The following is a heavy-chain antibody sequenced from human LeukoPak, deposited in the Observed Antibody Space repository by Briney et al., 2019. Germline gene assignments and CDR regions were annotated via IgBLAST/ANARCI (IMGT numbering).Heavy chain of an antibody. CDR1: GYSISSGYY. V-gene: IGHV4-38-2*02. D-gene: IGHD3-10*01. CDR2: IYHSGST. CDR3: AQSITLVRGVIIGYYYMDV. Sequence: SETLSLTCTVSGYSISSGYYWGWIRQPPGKGLEWIGTIYHSGSTYYNPSLKSRVTISLDTSMNKFSLKLISVTAADTAVYYCAQSITLVRGVIIGYYYMDVWGKGTTVTVSS. J-gene: IGHJ6*03.